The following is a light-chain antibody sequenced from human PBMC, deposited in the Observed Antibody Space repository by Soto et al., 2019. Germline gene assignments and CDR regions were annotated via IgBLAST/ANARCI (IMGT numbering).Light chain of an antibody. Sequence: DIQMTQSPSSLSASVGDRVTITCRASQGISGYLLWYQQTQGKAPKTLISAATNLLIGVPSRFSGSGSGTNFTLTISSLQPEDFGTYYCQQSYKTPHTFGQGTKLETK. CDR3: QQSYKTPHT. CDR1: QGISGY. CDR2: AAT. V-gene: IGKV1-39*01. J-gene: IGKJ2*01.